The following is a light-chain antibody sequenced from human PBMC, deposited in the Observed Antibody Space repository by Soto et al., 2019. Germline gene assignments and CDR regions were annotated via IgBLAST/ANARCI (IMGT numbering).Light chain of an antibody. CDR2: LGS. CDR1: QSLLHSNGYNY. CDR3: MQALQTPPYT. V-gene: IGKV2-28*01. Sequence: DIVMTQSPLSLSVTPGEPASISCRSSQSLLHSNGYNYLDWYLQKPGQSPQLLIYLGSNRASGVTDRFSGSGSGTDFTLKISRVEAEDVGVYYCMQALQTPPYTFGQGTKLEIK. J-gene: IGKJ2*01.